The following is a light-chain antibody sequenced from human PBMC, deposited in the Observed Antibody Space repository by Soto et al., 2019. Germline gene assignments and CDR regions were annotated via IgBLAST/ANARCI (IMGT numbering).Light chain of an antibody. V-gene: IGKV1D-16*01. CDR1: QDIKDW. CDR3: QQYNIYPLT. J-gene: IGKJ4*01. Sequence: DVQMTQSPSSLSASVGDRVTITCRASQDIKDWLAWYQQKPAKAPTSLISAASNLHPGVPSRFSGSGSGTEFTLTIISLQPEDSATYYCQQYNIYPLTFGGGTKVEIK. CDR2: AAS.